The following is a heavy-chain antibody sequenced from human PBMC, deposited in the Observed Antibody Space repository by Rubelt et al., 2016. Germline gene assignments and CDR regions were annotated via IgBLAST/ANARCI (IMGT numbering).Heavy chain of an antibody. CDR3: AREGGYQSPFDY. CDR2: ISYSGST. V-gene: IGHV4-31*02. D-gene: IGHD3-22*01. Sequence: GSISSGGYFWSWIRQRPEKGLEWIGYISYSGSTYYNPSLKSRLTISLDTSKNQFSLKLSSVTAADTAVYYCAREGGYQSPFDYWGQGALVTVSS. J-gene: IGHJ4*02. CDR1: GSISSGGYF.